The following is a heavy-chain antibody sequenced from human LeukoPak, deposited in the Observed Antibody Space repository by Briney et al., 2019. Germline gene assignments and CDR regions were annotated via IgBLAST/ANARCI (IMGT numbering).Heavy chain of an antibody. CDR2: INPNSGGI. D-gene: IGHD3-22*01. Sequence: ASVKVSCKASGYTFTDHYMHWVRQAPGQGPEWMGWINPNSGGINDYAHKFQGRVTMTRDMSTSTVYMELSSLRSEDTAVYYCARVVDSSGYYYVDAFDIWGQGTMVTVSS. J-gene: IGHJ3*02. V-gene: IGHV1-2*07. CDR1: GYTFTDHY. CDR3: ARVVDSSGYYYVDAFDI.